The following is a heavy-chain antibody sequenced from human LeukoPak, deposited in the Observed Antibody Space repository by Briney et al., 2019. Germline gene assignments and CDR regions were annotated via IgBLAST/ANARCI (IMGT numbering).Heavy chain of an antibody. V-gene: IGHV3-23*01. CDR1: GFTFSSYA. Sequence: PGGSLRLSCAASGFTFSSYAMSWVRQAPGKELEWVSSVTGNGDNTFHADSVKGRFTISRDNSKNMLYLQINSLRAEDTAVYYCARDRNYFEALHRSYWGQGTLVTVSS. D-gene: IGHD3-10*01. CDR3: ARDRNYFEALHRSY. CDR2: VTGNGDNT. J-gene: IGHJ4*02.